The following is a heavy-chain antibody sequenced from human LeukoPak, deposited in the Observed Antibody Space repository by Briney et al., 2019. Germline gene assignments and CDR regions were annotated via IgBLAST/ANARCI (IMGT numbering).Heavy chain of an antibody. J-gene: IGHJ4*02. Sequence: SETLSLTCAVYGGSFSGYYWSWIRQPPGKGLEWIGEINHSGSTHYNPSLKSRVTISVDTSKNQFSLKLSSVTAADTAVYYCARGWWLVRGYFDYWGQGTLVTVSS. D-gene: IGHD6-19*01. V-gene: IGHV4-34*01. CDR2: INHSGST. CDR1: GGSFSGYY. CDR3: ARGWWLVRGYFDY.